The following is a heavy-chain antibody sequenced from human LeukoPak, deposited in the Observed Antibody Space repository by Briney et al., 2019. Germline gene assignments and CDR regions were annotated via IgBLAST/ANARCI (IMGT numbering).Heavy chain of an antibody. V-gene: IGHV5-51*01. CDR1: GYTFATSW. CDR2: IYPVDSDT. D-gene: IGHD6-6*01. J-gene: IGHJ5*02. Sequence: GESLKISCKGSGYTFATSWIGWVRQMPGKGLEWMGIIYPVDSDTRYSPSFQGQVTISADKSISTAYLQWSSLRASDTAMYYCARQGYSSSSGGWFDPWGQGTLVTVSS. CDR3: ARQGYSSSSGGWFDP.